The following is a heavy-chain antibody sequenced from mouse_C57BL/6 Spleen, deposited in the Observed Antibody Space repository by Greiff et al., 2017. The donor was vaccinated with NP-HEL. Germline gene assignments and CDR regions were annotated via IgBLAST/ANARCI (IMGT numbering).Heavy chain of an antibody. Sequence: EVQLQQSGPELVKPGASVKIPCKASGYTFTDYNMDWVKQSHGKSLEWIGDINPNNGGTIYNQKFKGKATLTVDKSTSTAYMELRSLTSEDTAVYCWATEGAPTVVAHWYFDVWGTGTTVTVSS. J-gene: IGHJ1*03. CDR2: INPNNGGT. D-gene: IGHD1-1*01. CDR3: ATEGAPTVVAHWYFDV. V-gene: IGHV1-18*01. CDR1: GYTFTDYN.